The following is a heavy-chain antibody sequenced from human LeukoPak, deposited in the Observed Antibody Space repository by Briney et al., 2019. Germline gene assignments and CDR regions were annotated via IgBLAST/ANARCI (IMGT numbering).Heavy chain of an antibody. Sequence: GRSLRLSCAASGFTFSSHAMHWVRQAPGKGLEWVAVISYDGSNKYYADSVKGRFTISRDNSKNTLYLQMNSLRAEDTAVYYCARALTLGYCSSTSCYAEGHFGYWGQGTLVTVSS. V-gene: IGHV3-30*04. D-gene: IGHD2-2*01. CDR3: ARALTLGYCSSTSCYAEGHFGY. J-gene: IGHJ4*02. CDR1: GFTFSSHA. CDR2: ISYDGSNK.